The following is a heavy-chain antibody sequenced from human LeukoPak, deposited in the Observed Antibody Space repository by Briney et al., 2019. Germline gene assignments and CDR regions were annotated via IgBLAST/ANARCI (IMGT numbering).Heavy chain of an antibody. CDR3: AQLSPLIVDYGDYKAFDI. CDR1: GYTFTGYY. J-gene: IGHJ3*02. CDR2: INPNSGGT. D-gene: IGHD4-17*01. Sequence: ASVKVSCKASGYTFTGYYMYWVRQAPGQGLEWMGWINPNSGGTNYAQKFQGRVTMTRDTSISTAYMELTRLRSDDTAVYYCAQLSPLIVDYGDYKAFDIWGQGTMVTVSS. V-gene: IGHV1-2*02.